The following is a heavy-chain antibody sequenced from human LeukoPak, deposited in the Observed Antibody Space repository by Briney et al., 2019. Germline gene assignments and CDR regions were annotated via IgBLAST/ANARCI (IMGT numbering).Heavy chain of an antibody. Sequence: GGSLRVSCSASGFTFSSYAMHWVRQAPGKGLEYVSAISSNGGSTYYADSVKGRFTISRDNSKNTLYLQMSSLRAEDTAVYYCYGDYVGWFDPWGQGTLVTVSS. CDR3: YGDYVGWFDP. J-gene: IGHJ5*02. CDR2: ISSNGGST. CDR1: GFTFSSYA. D-gene: IGHD4-17*01. V-gene: IGHV3-64D*09.